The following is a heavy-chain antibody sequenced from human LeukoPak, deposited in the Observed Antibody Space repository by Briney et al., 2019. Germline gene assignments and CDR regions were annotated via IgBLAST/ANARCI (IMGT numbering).Heavy chain of an antibody. CDR3: AKDTEGLRLGELYFDY. J-gene: IGHJ4*02. CDR2: ISGSGANT. D-gene: IGHD3-16*01. Sequence: PGGSLRLSCAASGFTFSNYGMSWVRQAPGKGLEWVSVISGSGANTYYADSVKGRFTISRDNSKNTLYLQMNSLRAEDTAVYYCAKDTEGLRLGELYFDYWGQGTLVTVSS. CDR1: GFTFSNYG. V-gene: IGHV3-23*01.